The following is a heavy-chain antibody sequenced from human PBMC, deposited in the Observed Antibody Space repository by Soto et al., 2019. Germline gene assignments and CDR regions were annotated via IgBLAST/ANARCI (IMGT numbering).Heavy chain of an antibody. CDR1: GFTFSSYG. V-gene: IGHV3-30*18. D-gene: IGHD5-18*01. Sequence: GGSLRLSCAASGFTFSSYGMHWVRQAPGKGLEWVAVISYDGSNKYYADSVKGRFTISRDNSKNTLYLQMNSLRAEDTAVYYCAKGPLYGYFDYWGQGALVTVSS. J-gene: IGHJ4*02. CDR3: AKGPLYGYFDY. CDR2: ISYDGSNK.